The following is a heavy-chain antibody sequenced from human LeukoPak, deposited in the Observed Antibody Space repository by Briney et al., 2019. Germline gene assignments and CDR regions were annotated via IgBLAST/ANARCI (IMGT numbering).Heavy chain of an antibody. CDR1: GFTFSNYW. CDR2: INQDGSEE. D-gene: IGHD1-1*01. V-gene: IGHV3-7*01. CDR3: ARENAGYY. Sequence: GGSLRLSCAASGFTFSNYWMSWVRQAQGKGLEWVASINQDGSEEHYVDSVKGRFTVSRDNAKNSLSLQMNSLRAEDTAVYYCARENAGYYWGQGTLVTVSS. J-gene: IGHJ4*02.